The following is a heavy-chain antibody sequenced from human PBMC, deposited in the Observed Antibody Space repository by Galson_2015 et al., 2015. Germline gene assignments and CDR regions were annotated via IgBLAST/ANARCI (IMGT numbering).Heavy chain of an antibody. D-gene: IGHD5-18*01. CDR3: ARQKDTAMVYFDY. CDR2: IYYSGST. V-gene: IGHV4-39*01. CDR1: GGSISSSSYY. Sequence: ETLSLTCTVSGGSISSSSYYWGWIRQPPGKGLEWIGSIYYSGSTYYNPSLRSRVTISVDTSKNQFSLKLSSVTAADTAVYYCARQKDTAMVYFDYWGQGTLVTVSS. J-gene: IGHJ4*02.